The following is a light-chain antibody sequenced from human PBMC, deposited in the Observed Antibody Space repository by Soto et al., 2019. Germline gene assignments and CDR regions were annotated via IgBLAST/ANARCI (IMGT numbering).Light chain of an antibody. Sequence: DIQMTQSPSTLYAYVGDRVTITCRASQSISSWLAWYQQKPGKAPKLLIYKASSLESGVPSRFSGSGSGTEFTLTISSLQPDDFATYYCQQYNNYPWTFGQGTKVEIK. V-gene: IGKV1-5*03. CDR1: QSISSW. CDR3: QQYNNYPWT. CDR2: KAS. J-gene: IGKJ1*01.